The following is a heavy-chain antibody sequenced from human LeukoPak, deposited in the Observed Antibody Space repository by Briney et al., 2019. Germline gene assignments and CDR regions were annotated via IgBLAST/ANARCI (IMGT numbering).Heavy chain of an antibody. J-gene: IGHJ4*02. V-gene: IGHV3-23*01. CDR3: AKGDGFWSGGETY. CDR2: ISGSGGST. D-gene: IGHD3-3*01. CDR1: GDSINSLD. Sequence: ETLSLTCTVSGDSINSLDLWSWVRPPPGKGLEWVSAISGSGGSTYYADSVKGRFTISRDNSKNTLYLQMNSLRAEDTAVYYCAKGDGFWSGGETYWGQGTLVTVSS.